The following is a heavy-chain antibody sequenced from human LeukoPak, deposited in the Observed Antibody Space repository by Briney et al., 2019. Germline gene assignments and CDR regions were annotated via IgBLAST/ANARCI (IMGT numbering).Heavy chain of an antibody. CDR2: IRYDGSNK. J-gene: IGHJ6*03. V-gene: IGHV3-30*02. CDR3: AKVSTAGSGYFDWLGSSYYYMDV. CDR1: GFTFSSYG. Sequence: PGGSLRLPCAASGFTFSSYGTHWVRQAPGKGLEWVAFIRYDGSNKYYADSVKGRFTISRDNSKNTLYLQMNSLRAEDTAVYYCAKVSTAGSGYFDWLGSSYYYMDVWGKGTTVTISS. D-gene: IGHD3-9*01.